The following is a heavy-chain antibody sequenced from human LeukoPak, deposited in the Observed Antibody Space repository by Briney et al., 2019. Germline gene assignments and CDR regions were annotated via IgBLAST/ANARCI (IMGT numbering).Heavy chain of an antibody. Sequence: SETLSLTCTVSGGSISSSSYYWGWIRQPPGKGLEWIGSIYYSGSTYYNPSLKSRVTISVDTSKNQFSLKLSSVTAADTAVYYCARLRSRVQINYYDSSEEPQNWFDPWGQGTLVTVSS. CDR2: IYYSGST. CDR1: GGSISSSSYY. D-gene: IGHD3-22*01. J-gene: IGHJ5*02. V-gene: IGHV4-39*07. CDR3: ARLRSRVQINYYDSSEEPQNWFDP.